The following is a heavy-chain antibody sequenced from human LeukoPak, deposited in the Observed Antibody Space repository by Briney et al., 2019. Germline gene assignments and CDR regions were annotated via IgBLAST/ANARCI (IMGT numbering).Heavy chain of an antibody. CDR3: ARGGSGYSYGPSPPHI. J-gene: IGHJ3*02. CDR1: GFTFTTYW. D-gene: IGHD5-18*01. CDR2: INSDGSIT. V-gene: IGHV3-74*01. Sequence: GGSLRLSCAASGFTFTTYWMHWVRQAPGKGLVWVSHINSDGSITSYADSVKGRFTISRDNSKNTLYLQMNSLRAEDTAVYYCARGGSGYSYGPSPPHIWGQGTMVTVSS.